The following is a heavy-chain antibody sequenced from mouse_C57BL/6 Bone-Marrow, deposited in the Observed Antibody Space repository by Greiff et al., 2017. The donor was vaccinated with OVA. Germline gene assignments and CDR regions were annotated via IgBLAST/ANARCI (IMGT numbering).Heavy chain of an antibody. CDR1: GYTFTTYP. Sequence: QVQLQQSGAELVKPGASVKMSCKASGYTFTTYPIEWMKQNHGKSLEWIGNFHPYNDDTKYNEKFKGKATLTVEKSSSTFYLELSRLTSDDSAVYYCARSSYYYGSSYWYFDVWGTGTTVTVSS. V-gene: IGHV1-47*01. D-gene: IGHD1-1*01. J-gene: IGHJ1*03. CDR2: FHPYNDDT. CDR3: ARSSYYYGSSYWYFDV.